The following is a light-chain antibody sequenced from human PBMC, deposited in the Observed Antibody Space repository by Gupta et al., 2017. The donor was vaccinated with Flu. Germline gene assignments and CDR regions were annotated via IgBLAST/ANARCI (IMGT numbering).Light chain of an antibody. J-gene: IGKJ1*01. CDR3: QQRSSWPPTWT. V-gene: IGKV3-11*01. Sequence: VLTQAPATLSLSPGERATLSCRASQTINSYLAWYPQKPGQAPRLLIYDASNRATGIPDRFSGSWSGTDYTITISRLDPEDFAVYYCQQRSSWPPTWTFGLGTKVESK. CDR2: DAS. CDR1: QTINSY.